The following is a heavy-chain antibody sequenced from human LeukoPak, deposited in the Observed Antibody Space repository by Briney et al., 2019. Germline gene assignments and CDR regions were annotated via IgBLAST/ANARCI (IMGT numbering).Heavy chain of an antibody. V-gene: IGHV3-53*01. Sequence: AGGSLRLSCAASGFTVSSNYMSWVRQAPGKGLEWVSVIYSGVSTYYADSVKGRFTISRDNSKNTLYLQMNSLRPEDTAVYYCAREKNRVVLTAPLQYWGQGTLVTVSS. J-gene: IGHJ4*02. CDR3: AREKNRVVLTAPLQY. CDR1: GFTVSSNY. D-gene: IGHD4/OR15-4a*01. CDR2: IYSGVST.